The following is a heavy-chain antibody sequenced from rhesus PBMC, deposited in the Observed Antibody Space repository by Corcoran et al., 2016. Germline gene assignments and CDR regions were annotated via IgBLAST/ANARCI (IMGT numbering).Heavy chain of an antibody. D-gene: IGHD6-13*01. Sequence: QVQLQESGPGLVKPSETLSLTCAVSGGSISSNYWSWIRQPPGKGLEWIGYIYGSSWSTYYNLSLKSRVTISTDTSKNQFSLKLSSVTAADTAVYYCARVYWQRVDYWGQGVLVTVSS. V-gene: IGHV4-160*01. CDR1: GGSISSNY. CDR2: IYGSSWST. CDR3: ARVYWQRVDY. J-gene: IGHJ4*01.